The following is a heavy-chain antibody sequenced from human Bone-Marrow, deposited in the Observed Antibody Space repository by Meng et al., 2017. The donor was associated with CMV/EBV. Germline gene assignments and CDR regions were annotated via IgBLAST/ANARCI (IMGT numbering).Heavy chain of an antibody. CDR2: IYYSGST. Sequence: SETLSLTCTVSGGSISSSSYYWGWIRQPPGKGLEWIGSIYYSGSTYYNPSLKSRVTISVDTSKNQFSLKLSSVTAADTAVYYCARDRSSVVVVAADYYFDYWSQGTLVTVSS. D-gene: IGHD2-15*01. J-gene: IGHJ4*02. CDR3: ARDRSSVVVVAADYYFDY. CDR1: GGSISSSSYY. V-gene: IGHV4-39*07.